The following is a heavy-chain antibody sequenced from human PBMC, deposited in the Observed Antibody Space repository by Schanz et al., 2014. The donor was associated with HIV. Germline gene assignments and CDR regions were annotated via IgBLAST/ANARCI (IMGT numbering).Heavy chain of an antibody. CDR3: GRGTRYERDYVGPRSDGMDV. J-gene: IGHJ6*02. Sequence: QVRLPQWGAGLLKPSETLSLTCAVYGGSFRGFYWNWIRQAPGKGLEWIGEINHSGNTYKKPSLKSRVTISVDTSKNQFSLNLTSVTAADTAVYFCGRGTRYERDYVGPRSDGMDVWGQGTTVIVSS. V-gene: IGHV4-34*02. CDR2: INHSGNT. CDR1: GGSFRGFY. D-gene: IGHD4-17*01.